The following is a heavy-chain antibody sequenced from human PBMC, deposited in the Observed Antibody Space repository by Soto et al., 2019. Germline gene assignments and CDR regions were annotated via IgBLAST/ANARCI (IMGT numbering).Heavy chain of an antibody. V-gene: IGHV3-21*06. CDR1: GFSVTSYS. J-gene: IGHJ4*02. CDR2: ISSTTNYI. CDR3: ARESEDLTSNFDY. Sequence: GVYLGLACAASGFSVTSYSMNLGRQAPGKGLEWVSSISSTTNYIYYGDSMKGRFTISRDNAKNSLYLEMNSLRAEDTAVYYCARESEDLTSNFDYWGQGTLVTLSS.